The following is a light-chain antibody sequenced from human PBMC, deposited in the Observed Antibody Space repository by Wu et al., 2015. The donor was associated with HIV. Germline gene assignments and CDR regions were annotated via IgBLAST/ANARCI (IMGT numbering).Light chain of an antibody. V-gene: IGKV3-20*01. J-gene: IGKJ5*01. CDR2: EVS. CDR1: QTVGSNY. Sequence: EIVMTQSPATLSVSPGERVTLSCRASQTVGSNYLAWYQLKPGQAPRLVISEVSTRAAGIPERFGGSGSGTDFTLTITSLEPEDIAVYSCQQYSSSPITFGQGTRL. CDR3: QQYSSSPIT.